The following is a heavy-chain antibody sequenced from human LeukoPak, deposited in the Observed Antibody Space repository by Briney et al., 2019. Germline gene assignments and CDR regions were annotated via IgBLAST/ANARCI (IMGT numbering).Heavy chain of an antibody. J-gene: IGHJ4*02. Sequence: GGSLRLSCAASGFTFSSYSMNWVRQAPGKGLEWVSSISSSSSYIYYADSVKGRFTISRDNAKNSLYLQMNSLRAEDTAVYYCARGTGVVPAALFDYWGQGTLVTVSS. V-gene: IGHV3-21*01. D-gene: IGHD2-2*01. CDR1: GFTFSSYS. CDR2: ISSSSSYI. CDR3: ARGTGVVPAALFDY.